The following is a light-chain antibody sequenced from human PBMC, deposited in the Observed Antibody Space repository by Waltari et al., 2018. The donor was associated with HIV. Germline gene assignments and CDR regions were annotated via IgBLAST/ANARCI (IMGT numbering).Light chain of an antibody. V-gene: IGLV3-25*03. Sequence: SSELTQAPSVSVSPGQTARIACRGVGLAGQDCHWYQMKAGQPPVLLDYQDNERALGITERISGSKSGTTGTLTITAVQAEDEADYYCQSAGSIGTSVVFGGGTKLTVL. CDR2: QDN. CDR1: GLAGQD. CDR3: QSAGSIGTSVV. J-gene: IGLJ2*01.